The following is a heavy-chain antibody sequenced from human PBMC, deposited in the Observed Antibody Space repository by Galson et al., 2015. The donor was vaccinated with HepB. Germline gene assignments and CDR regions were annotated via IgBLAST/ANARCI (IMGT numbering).Heavy chain of an antibody. CDR3: ATHGRLRSNYYFHY. CDR2: IKSKADGGTT. D-gene: IGHD4-11*01. V-gene: IGHV3-15*01. J-gene: IGHJ4*02. CDR1: GFTFNIAW. Sequence: SLRLSCAASGFTFNIAWMSWVRQAPGKGLEWVGRIKSKADGGTTDYAAPVEGRFTVSRDDSKNTLYLQINSLKTEDTAVYYCATHGRLRSNYYFHYWGRGTLVTVSS.